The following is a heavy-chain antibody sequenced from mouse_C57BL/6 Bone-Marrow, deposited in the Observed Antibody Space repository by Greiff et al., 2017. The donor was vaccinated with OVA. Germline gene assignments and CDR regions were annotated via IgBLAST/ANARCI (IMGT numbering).Heavy chain of an antibody. CDR1: GYTFTSYW. CDR2: IDPENGDT. J-gene: IGHJ3*01. D-gene: IGHD2-10*01. Sequence: VQLQQSGAELVKPGASVKLSCKASGYTFTSYWMHWVKQRPEQGLEWIGWIDPENGDTEYASKFQGKATITADTSSNTAYLQLSSLTSEDTAVYYCICLLRTYWGQGTLVTVSA. V-gene: IGHV14-4*01. CDR3: ICLLRTY.